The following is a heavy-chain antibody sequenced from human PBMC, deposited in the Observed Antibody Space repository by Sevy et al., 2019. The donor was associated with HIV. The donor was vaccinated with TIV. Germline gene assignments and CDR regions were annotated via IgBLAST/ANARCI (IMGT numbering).Heavy chain of an antibody. Sequence: GGSLRLSCEASGFTFSDHYMEWVRQAPGKGLEWVGRTRNKADGYTTEYAASVKGRFTISRDDSENSLYLQMNSLKTEDTAVYYCSTHAGIAAAGRVFDYWGQGALVTVSS. CDR1: GFTFSDHY. V-gene: IGHV3-72*01. D-gene: IGHD6-13*01. CDR3: STHAGIAAAGRVFDY. J-gene: IGHJ4*02. CDR2: TRNKADGYTT.